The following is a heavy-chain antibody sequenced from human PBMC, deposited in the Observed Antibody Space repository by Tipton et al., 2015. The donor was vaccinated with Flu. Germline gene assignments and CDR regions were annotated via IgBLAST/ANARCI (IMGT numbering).Heavy chain of an antibody. J-gene: IGHJ4*02. Sequence: SLRLSCAASGFTFSDYYMSWLRQAPGKGLEWVSYISSRGRTIYYADSVKGRFTISRDNAKNSLYLQMNSLRAEDTAVYYCARSQAYSSSPCFDYWGQGTLVTVSS. CDR3: ARSQAYSSSPCFDY. CDR2: ISSRGRTI. D-gene: IGHD6-13*01. V-gene: IGHV3-11*01. CDR1: GFTFSDYY.